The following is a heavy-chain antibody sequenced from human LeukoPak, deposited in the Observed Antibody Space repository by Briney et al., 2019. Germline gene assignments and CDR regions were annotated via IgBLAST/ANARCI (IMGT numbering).Heavy chain of an antibody. CDR2: TIPILGIA. Sequence: GASVKVSCEASGGTFSSYAISWVRQAPGQGLEWMGRTIPILGIANYAQKFQGRATITADKSTSTAYMELSSLRSEDTAVYYCASLYGGNGDYWGQGTLVTVSS. D-gene: IGHD4-17*01. CDR3: ASLYGGNGDY. J-gene: IGHJ4*02. V-gene: IGHV1-69*04. CDR1: GGTFSSYA.